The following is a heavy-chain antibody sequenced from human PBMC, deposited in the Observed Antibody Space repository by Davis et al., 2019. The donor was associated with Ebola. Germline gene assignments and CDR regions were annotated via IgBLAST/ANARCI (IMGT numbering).Heavy chain of an antibody. D-gene: IGHD5-18*01. V-gene: IGHV1-46*01. CDR1: GYTFTNYY. J-gene: IGHJ4*02. CDR2: INPNDGRT. CDR3: ARTDTATPFDY. Sequence: ASVKVSCKASGYTFTNYYMHWVRQAPGQGLEWMGMINPNDGRTIYAQKFQGRVTITRDTSASTAYMELSSLRSEDTAVYYCARTDTATPFDYWGQGTLVTVSS.